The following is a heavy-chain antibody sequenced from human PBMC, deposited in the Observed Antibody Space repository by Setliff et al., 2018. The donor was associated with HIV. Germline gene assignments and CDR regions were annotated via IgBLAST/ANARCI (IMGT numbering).Heavy chain of an antibody. CDR1: GGSISSGSYY. J-gene: IGHJ6*02. Sequence: SETLSLTCTVSGGSISSGSYYWSWIRQPAGKGLEWIGHIYTSGSTNYNPSLKSRVTISVDTSKNQFFLKLSSVTAADTSVYYCARTDWARTSYYYYYGMNVWGQGTTVTSP. V-gene: IGHV4-61*09. CDR3: ARTDWARTSYYYYYGMNV. D-gene: IGHD3-9*01. CDR2: IYTSGST.